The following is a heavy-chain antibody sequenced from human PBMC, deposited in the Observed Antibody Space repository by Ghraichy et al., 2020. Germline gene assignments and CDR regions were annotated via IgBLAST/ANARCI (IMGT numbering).Heavy chain of an antibody. CDR2: ISSNGGST. V-gene: IGHV3-64*01. CDR3: ARDQDGYNPRPGYYYGMDV. CDR1: GFTFSSYA. Sequence: GGSLRLSCAASGFTFSSYAMHWVRQAPGKGLEYVSAISSNGGSTYYANSVKGRFTISRDNSKNTLYLQMGSLRAEDMAVYYCARDQDGYNPRPGYYYGMDVWGQGTTVTVSS. D-gene: IGHD5-24*01. J-gene: IGHJ6*02.